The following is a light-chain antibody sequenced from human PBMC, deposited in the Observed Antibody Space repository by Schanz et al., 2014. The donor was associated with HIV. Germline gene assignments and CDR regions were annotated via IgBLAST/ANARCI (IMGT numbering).Light chain of an antibody. CDR3: QQCVTYPYT. Sequence: IQMTQSPSTVSASIGDRVTLTCRASQTIGRFLAWYQQKPGSAPVLLIYQASTLETGVPSRFSGSGSGTSFTLTITSLQPDDFATYYCQQCVTYPYTFGQGTKLDIK. CDR2: QAS. CDR1: QTIGRF. J-gene: IGKJ2*01. V-gene: IGKV1-5*03.